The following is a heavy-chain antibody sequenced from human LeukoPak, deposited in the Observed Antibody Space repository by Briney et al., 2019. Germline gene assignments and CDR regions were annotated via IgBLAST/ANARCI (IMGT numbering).Heavy chain of an antibody. CDR2: ICSSGSTI. Sequence: GGSLRLSCAASGFTFSSYEMNWVRQAPGKGLEWVSYICSSGSTIYYPDSVRGGFTISPGNAKNSLYLQMNSLRAKDTAVYYCARLYDFWSGSTLDWFDPWGQGTLVTVSS. CDR1: GFTFSSYE. J-gene: IGHJ5*02. V-gene: IGHV3-48*03. CDR3: ARLYDFWSGSTLDWFDP. D-gene: IGHD3-3*01.